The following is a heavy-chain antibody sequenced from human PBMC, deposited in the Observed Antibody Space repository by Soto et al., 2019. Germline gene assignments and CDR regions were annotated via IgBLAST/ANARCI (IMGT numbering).Heavy chain of an antibody. V-gene: IGHV4-4*02. Sequence: LSLPCAVSGGSISSSNWWSWVRQPPGKGLEWIGEIYHSGSTNYNPSLKSRVTISVDKSKNQFSLKLSSVTAADTAVYYCARAIPTYYYDSSGYVFDYWGQGTLVTVSS. J-gene: IGHJ4*02. CDR1: GGSISSSNW. CDR3: ARAIPTYYYDSSGYVFDY. CDR2: IYHSGST. D-gene: IGHD3-22*01.